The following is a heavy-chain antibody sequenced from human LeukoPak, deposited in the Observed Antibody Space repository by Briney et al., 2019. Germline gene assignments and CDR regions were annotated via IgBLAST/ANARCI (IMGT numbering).Heavy chain of an antibody. V-gene: IGHV3-15*01. CDR3: TTNPPTFGN. J-gene: IGHJ4*02. Sequence: GGSLRLSCAASGFTFSSYAMSWVRQAPGKGLEWVGRIKSKSGGLATDYAAPVKGRFTISRDDSENTLYLQMNSLKTEDSAVYYCTTNPPTFGNWGKGTLVTVSS. CDR2: IKSKSGGLAT. CDR1: GFTFSSYA.